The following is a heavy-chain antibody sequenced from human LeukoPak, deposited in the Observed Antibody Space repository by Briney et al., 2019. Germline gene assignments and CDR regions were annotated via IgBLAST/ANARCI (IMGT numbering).Heavy chain of an antibody. CDR2: IRNDGSNQ. D-gene: IGHD3-22*01. J-gene: IGHJ4*02. V-gene: IGHV3-30*02. CDR1: GFTFSSYG. Sequence: PGGSLRLSCAASGFTFSSYGMHWVRQAPGKGLEWVALIRNDGSNQYYADSVKGRFTISRDNSKNTLYLQMNSLRVEDTAIYYCAKMGRVVITFSQIDYWGQGTLVTVSS. CDR3: AKMGRVVITFSQIDY.